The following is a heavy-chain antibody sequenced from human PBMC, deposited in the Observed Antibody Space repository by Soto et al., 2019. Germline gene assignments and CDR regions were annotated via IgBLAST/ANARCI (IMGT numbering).Heavy chain of an antibody. D-gene: IGHD3-10*01. Sequence: PSETLSLTCTVSGGSISSGDFHWSWIRQPPGKGLEWIGHIHYSGSTYHNPSLRNRVSISIDTSNNQFSLKLTSVTAADTAVYYCARASTPLWPQYYGLDVWGPGTTVTVSS. CDR1: GGSISSGDFH. CDR2: IHYSGST. J-gene: IGHJ6*02. CDR3: ARASTPLWPQYYGLDV. V-gene: IGHV4-30-4*01.